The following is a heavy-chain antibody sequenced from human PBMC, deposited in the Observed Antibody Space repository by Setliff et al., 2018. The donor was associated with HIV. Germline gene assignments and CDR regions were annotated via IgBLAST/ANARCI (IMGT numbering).Heavy chain of an antibody. CDR2: FIPMFGAT. V-gene: IGHV1-69*06. D-gene: IGHD3-3*01. J-gene: IGHJ4*02. CDR1: GGTFSRSV. Sequence: ASVKVSCKASGGTFSRSVFSWVRQAPGQGLEWMGRFIPMFGATKNAQRFQGRVTITADRSTSTVHMELRSLRSEDTAVYYCARELKGVYDSWSSSDPPYYFDNWSQGTLVTVSS. CDR3: ARELKGVYDSWSSSDPPYYFDN.